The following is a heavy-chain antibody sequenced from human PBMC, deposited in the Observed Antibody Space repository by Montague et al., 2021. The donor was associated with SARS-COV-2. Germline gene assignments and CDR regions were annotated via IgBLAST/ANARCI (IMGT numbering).Heavy chain of an antibody. CDR2: VYHTGXT. V-gene: IGHV4-61*01. CDR3: VREKYYFDDSGSK. D-gene: IGHD3-22*01. CDR1: GVSISSGSYY. J-gene: IGHJ4*02. Sequence: SETLSLTCSVSGVSISSGSYYWSWVRQPSGKGLEWIGYVYHTGXTXYXXXXKXRVTLSIDTSKNQFSLNLTSVTAADTAVYYCVREKYYFDDSGSKWGQGTLVTV.